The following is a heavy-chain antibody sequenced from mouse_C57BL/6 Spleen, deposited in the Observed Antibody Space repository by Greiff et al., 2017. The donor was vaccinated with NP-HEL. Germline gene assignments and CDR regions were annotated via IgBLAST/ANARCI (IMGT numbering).Heavy chain of an antibody. J-gene: IGHJ3*01. CDR2: ISSGSSTI. CDR1: GFTFSDYG. Sequence: EVKLVESGGGLVKPGGSLKLSCAASGFTFSDYGMHWVRQAPEKGLEWVAYISSGSSTIYYADTVKGRFTISRDNAKNTLFLQMTSLRSEDPAMYYCARTYYDYDGWFAYWGQGTLVTVSA. V-gene: IGHV5-17*01. CDR3: ARTYYDYDGWFAY. D-gene: IGHD2-4*01.